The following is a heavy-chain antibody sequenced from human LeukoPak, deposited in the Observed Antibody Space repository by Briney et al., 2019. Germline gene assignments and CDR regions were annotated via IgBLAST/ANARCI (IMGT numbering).Heavy chain of an antibody. CDR1: GYTFTSYC. J-gene: IGHJ6*02. CDR3: ARAVAGTNYYYYYGMDV. V-gene: IGHV1-46*01. CDR2: INPSGGST. D-gene: IGHD6-19*01. Sequence: ASVKVSCKASGYTFTSYCMHWVRQAPGQGLEWMGIINPSGGSTSYAQKFQGRVTMTRDTSTSTVYMELSSLRSEDTAVYYCARAVAGTNYYYYYGMDVWGQGTTVTVSS.